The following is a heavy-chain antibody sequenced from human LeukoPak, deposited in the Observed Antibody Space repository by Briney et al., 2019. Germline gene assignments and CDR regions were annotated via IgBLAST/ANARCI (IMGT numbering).Heavy chain of an antibody. CDR2: IDSETYGNTI. J-gene: IGHJ4*02. V-gene: IGHV3-48*02. CDR1: GFTISSYS. CDR3: ANLDYGSGSYNTLGQYYFDY. Sequence: GGSLRLSCAASGFTISSYSMNWVRQAPGKGLEWLSYIDSETYGNTIYYPHTVKGRFTISRDNAKNSLYLQMDGLRDEDTAVYYCANLDYGSGSYNTLGQYYFDYWGQGTLVTVSS. D-gene: IGHD3-10*01.